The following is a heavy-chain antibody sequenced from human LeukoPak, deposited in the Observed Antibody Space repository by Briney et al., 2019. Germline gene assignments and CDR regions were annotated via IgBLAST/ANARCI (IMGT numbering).Heavy chain of an antibody. J-gene: IGHJ4*02. CDR2: MNANSGGT. CDR1: VYTVTGYY. V-gene: IGHV1-2*02. D-gene: IGHD3-22*01. CDR3: ARVALDYYDSSGYIDY. Sequence: ASVRASCKASVYTVTGYYMHCGRQAPGQGLGGMGWMNANSGGTNYEQKSQGSVTMTRDTSISTAYMELSRLRSDDPAVYYCARVALDYYDSSGYIDYWGQGTLVTVSS.